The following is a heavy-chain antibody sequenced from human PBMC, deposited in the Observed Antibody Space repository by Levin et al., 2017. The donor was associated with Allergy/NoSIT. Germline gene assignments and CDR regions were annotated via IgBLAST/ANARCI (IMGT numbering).Heavy chain of an antibody. V-gene: IGHV4-4*02. CDR1: GGSISSSNW. D-gene: IGHD3-22*01. Sequence: PSETLSLTCAVSGGSISSSNWWNWVRQPPGKGLEWIGEIYHDGTTNYSPSLKSRVTISVDKSKNQFSLKLTSVTAADTAVYYCARDSGDYDSSGYYFDYWGQGTLVTVSS. CDR2: IYHDGTT. CDR3: ARDSGDYDSSGYYFDY. J-gene: IGHJ4*02.